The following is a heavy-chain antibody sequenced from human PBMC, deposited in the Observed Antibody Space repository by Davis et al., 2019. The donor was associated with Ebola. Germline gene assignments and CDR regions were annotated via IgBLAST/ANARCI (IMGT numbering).Heavy chain of an antibody. J-gene: IGHJ4*02. D-gene: IGHD3-10*01. V-gene: IGHV5-51*01. CDR1: GYSFTSYW. CDR2: IYPGDSET. Sequence: GESLKISCKGSGYSFTSYWIGWVRQMPGKGLEWMGTIYPGDSETRYSPSFQGQVTISVDKSISTAYLQWSSLKATDTAMYYCARGARRGVISSDYWGQGTLVTVSS. CDR3: ARGARRGVISSDY.